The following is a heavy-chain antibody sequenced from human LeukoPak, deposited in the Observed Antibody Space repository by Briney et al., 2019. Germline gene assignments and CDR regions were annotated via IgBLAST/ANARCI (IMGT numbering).Heavy chain of an antibody. Sequence: GSLRLSCAASGFTFSSYGMHWVRQAPGEGLEWVAVIWYDGSNKYYADSVKGRFTISRDNSKNTLYLQMNSLRAEDTAVYYCAKTLHGYEHGGGAFDPWGQGTLVTVSS. CDR3: AKTLHGYEHGGGAFDP. D-gene: IGHD1-1*01. J-gene: IGHJ5*02. CDR2: IWYDGSNK. V-gene: IGHV3-33*06. CDR1: GFTFSSYG.